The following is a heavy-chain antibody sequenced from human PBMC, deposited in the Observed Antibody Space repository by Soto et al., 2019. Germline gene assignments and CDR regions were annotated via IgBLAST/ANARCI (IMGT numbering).Heavy chain of an antibody. CDR1: GFTFSSYA. CDR3: AKSRGYYYDSSGYYPFDY. Sequence: GGSLRLSCAASGFTFSSYAMSWVRQAPGKGLEWVSAISGSGGSTYYADSVKGRFTISRDNSKNTLYLQMNSLRAEDTAVYYCAKSRGYYYDSSGYYPFDYWGQGTLVTVSS. J-gene: IGHJ4*02. V-gene: IGHV3-23*01. CDR2: ISGSGGST. D-gene: IGHD3-22*01.